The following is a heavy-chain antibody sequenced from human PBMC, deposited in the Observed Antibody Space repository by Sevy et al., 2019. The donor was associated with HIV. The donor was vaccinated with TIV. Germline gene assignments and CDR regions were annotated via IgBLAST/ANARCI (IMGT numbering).Heavy chain of an antibody. V-gene: IGHV1-24*01. CDR2: FDPEDGET. D-gene: IGHD3-22*01. Sequence: ASVKVSCKVSGHTLNTLSMHWVRQAPGKGLEWMGSFDPEDGETIYAQKFQGRLTMTEDTATDTAYMDLSSLRSEDTAVYCCATTKDYYESSGSPFDHWGQGTLVTVSS. CDR1: GHTLNTLS. J-gene: IGHJ4*02. CDR3: ATTKDYYESSGSPFDH.